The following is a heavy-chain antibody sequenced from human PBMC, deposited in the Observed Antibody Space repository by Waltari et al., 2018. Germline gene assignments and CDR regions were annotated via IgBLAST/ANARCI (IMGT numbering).Heavy chain of an antibody. V-gene: IGHV1-8*01. D-gene: IGHD2-8*02. J-gene: IGHJ3*02. CDR1: GSTFTNYD. CDR3: ASGPAAWWAFDI. CDR2: MNPTSGDT. Sequence: QVQLVQSGPEVREPGASVTVSLKASGSTFTNYDNNWVRQGPGQGLEWMGWMNPTSGDTAFAQNLQGRITLARNTSISTAYMHLSSLRSEDTAMYYCASGPAAWWAFDIWGQGTMVAVSS.